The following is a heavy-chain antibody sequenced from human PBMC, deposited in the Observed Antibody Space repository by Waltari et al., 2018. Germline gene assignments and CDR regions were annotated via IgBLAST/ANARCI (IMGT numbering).Heavy chain of an antibody. D-gene: IGHD1-1*01. CDR1: GDSLNSDISY. V-gene: IGHV4-39*02. CDR2: VDYTGDT. J-gene: IGHJ5*02. CDR3: AKHGITTTNWSKTSHSWFGP. Sequence: QLQLLESGPGLVKPSETLSLTCAVSGDSLNSDISYWAWLRQPPGKGLEWIGSVDYTGDTYYNPSLKSRVTISADASRNRFSLGLSSVTAADTGFYYCAKHGITTTNWSKTSHSWFGPWGQGILVTVSS.